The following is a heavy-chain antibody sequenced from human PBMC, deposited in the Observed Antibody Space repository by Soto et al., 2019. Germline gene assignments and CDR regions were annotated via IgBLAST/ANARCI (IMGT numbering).Heavy chain of an antibody. CDR3: ARVRYCSGGSCYSPYYFDY. V-gene: IGHV4-34*01. CDR2: INHSGST. Sequence: PSETLSLTCAGYGGSFSGYYWSWIRQPPGKGLEWIGEINHSGSTNYNPSLKSRVTISVDTSKNQFSLKLSSVTAADTAVYYCARVRYCSGGSCYSPYYFDYWGQGTLVTVSS. D-gene: IGHD2-15*01. J-gene: IGHJ4*02. CDR1: GGSFSGYY.